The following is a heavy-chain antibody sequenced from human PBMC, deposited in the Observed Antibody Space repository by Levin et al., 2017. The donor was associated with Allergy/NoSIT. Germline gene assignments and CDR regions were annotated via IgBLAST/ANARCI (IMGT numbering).Heavy chain of an antibody. CDR3: ARGGPYYNSGSRNWFDP. D-gene: IGHD3-10*01. J-gene: IGHJ5*02. V-gene: IGHV4-34*01. CDR2: INHSGST. Sequence: SETLSLTCAVYGGSFSDYYWTWIRQPPKKGLEWIGEINHSGSTNFNPSLKSRVTISVDTSKNQFSLKLNSVTAADTAMYYCARGGPYYNSGSRNWFDPWGHGILVTVSS. CDR1: GGSFSDYY.